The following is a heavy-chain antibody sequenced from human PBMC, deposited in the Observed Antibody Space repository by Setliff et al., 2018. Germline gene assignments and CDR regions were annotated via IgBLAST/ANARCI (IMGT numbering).Heavy chain of an antibody. D-gene: IGHD2-15*01. J-gene: IGHJ3*02. V-gene: IGHV1-18*01. CDR3: AISSLSICSGGSCPNAFDI. CDR1: GHIFSSYG. Sequence: ASVKVSCKASGHIFSSYGISWVRQAPGQGLEWMGWISSYNDVTNYEQRFQGRVPMTTDTSASAAYMELRGLRPDDTAIYYCAISSLSICSGGSCPNAFDIWGQGTLVTVSS. CDR2: ISSYNDVT.